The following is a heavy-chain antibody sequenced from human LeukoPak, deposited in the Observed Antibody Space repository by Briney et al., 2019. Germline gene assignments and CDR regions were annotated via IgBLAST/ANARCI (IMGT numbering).Heavy chain of an antibody. V-gene: IGHV4-39*01. J-gene: IGHJ4*02. Sequence: PSETLSLTCTVSGGSISTSNYYWGWIRQPPGKGLEWIGNIFYSGSTYYGPSLKSRLTISLDTSRNQFSLKLSSVTAADTAVYYCARLQGYYYDSSGYHNYFDYWGQGTLVTVSS. CDR1: GGSISTSNYY. CDR3: ARLQGYYYDSSGYHNYFDY. CDR2: IFYSGST. D-gene: IGHD3-22*01.